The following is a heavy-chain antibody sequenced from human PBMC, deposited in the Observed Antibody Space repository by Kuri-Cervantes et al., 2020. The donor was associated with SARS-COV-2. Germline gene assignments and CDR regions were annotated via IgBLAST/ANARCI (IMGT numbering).Heavy chain of an antibody. CDR1: GGSILSDGYY. CDR3: ARYYYDSRGYVFFDY. V-gene: IGHV4-31*03. CDR2: IYSGGTT. Sequence: LRLSCTVSGGSILSDGYYWSWIRQRPGKGLEWIGYIYSGGTTYYSPSLKSRLTISKDTSKNHFSLKLGAVTAADTAMYYCARYYYDSRGYVFFDYWGRGNPVTVSS. J-gene: IGHJ4*02. D-gene: IGHD3-22*01.